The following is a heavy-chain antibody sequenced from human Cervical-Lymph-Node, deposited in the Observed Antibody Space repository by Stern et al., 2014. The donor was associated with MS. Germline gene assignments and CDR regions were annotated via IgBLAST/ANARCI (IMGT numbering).Heavy chain of an antibody. CDR3: AKDISERHYYFDS. D-gene: IGHD3-16*02. V-gene: IGHV3-9*01. Sequence: VQLVESGGGSVQPGRSLRLSCAASGFTFGDCAMHWVRQAPGKGLAWGSGISWNSNNIGYADSVRGRFTISRDNAKNSLYLQMNGLRPEDTALYYCAKDISERHYYFDSWGEGTLVTVSS. CDR1: GFTFGDCA. CDR2: ISWNSNNI. J-gene: IGHJ4*02.